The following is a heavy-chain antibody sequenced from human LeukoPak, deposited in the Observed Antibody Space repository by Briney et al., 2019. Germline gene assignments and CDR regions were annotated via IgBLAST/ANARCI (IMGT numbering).Heavy chain of an antibody. J-gene: IGHJ4*02. CDR1: GGSISSHY. Sequence: SETLSLTCTVSGGSISSHYWSWIRQPPGRGLEWIGYIYYSGSTNYNPSLKSRVTISVDTSKNQFSLKLSSVTAADTAVYYCAREPRRDGYADYWGQGTLVTVSP. D-gene: IGHD5-24*01. CDR3: AREPRRDGYADY. V-gene: IGHV4-59*11. CDR2: IYYSGST.